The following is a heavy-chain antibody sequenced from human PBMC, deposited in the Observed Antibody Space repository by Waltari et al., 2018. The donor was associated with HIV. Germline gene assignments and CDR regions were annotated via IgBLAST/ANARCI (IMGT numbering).Heavy chain of an antibody. CDR1: GFTLIGFS. CDR3: ARDDYGMDV. CDR2: ISSRSSTI. Sequence: EVQLVASVGGLLQPGGSLSLSSGASGFTLIGFSMYGVRTAPGKGLEWVSYISSRSSTIYYADSEKGRFTISRDNAKNSLYLQMNSLRAADTAVYYCARDDYGMDVWGQGTTVTVSS. V-gene: IGHV3-48*04. J-gene: IGHJ6*02.